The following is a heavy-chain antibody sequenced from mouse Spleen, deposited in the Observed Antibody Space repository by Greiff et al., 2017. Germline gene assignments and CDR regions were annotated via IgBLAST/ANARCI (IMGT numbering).Heavy chain of an antibody. CDR3: VYGNYFDY. CDR1: GYSITSDYA. V-gene: IGHV3-2*02. Sequence: EVQLQESGPGLVKPSQSLSLTCTVTGYSITSDYAWNWIRQFPGNKLEWMGYISYSGSPSYNPSLKSRISITRDTSKNQFFLQLNSVTTEDTATYYCVYGNYFDYWGQGTTLTVSS. CDR2: ISYSGSP. D-gene: IGHD2-1*01. J-gene: IGHJ2*01.